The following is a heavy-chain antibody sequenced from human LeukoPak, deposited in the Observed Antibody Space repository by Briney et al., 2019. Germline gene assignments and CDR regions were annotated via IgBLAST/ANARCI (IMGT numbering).Heavy chain of an antibody. J-gene: IGHJ6*03. D-gene: IGHD1-26*01. CDR3: ARDPYSGSYGDYYYYYMDV. CDR2: ITSSSRYI. V-gene: IGHV3-21*01. Sequence: GGSLRLSCAASGFTFSSYEMNWVRQAPGKGLEWVSSITSSSRYIYYADSVKGRFTISRDNAKSSLYLQMNSLRAEDTAVYYCARDPYSGSYGDYYYYYMDVWGKGTTVTISS. CDR1: GFTFSSYE.